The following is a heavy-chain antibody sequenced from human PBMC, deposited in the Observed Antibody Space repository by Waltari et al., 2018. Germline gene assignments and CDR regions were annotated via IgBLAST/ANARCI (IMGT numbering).Heavy chain of an antibody. J-gene: IGHJ4*02. CDR3: AREDMITFGGVGY. Sequence: QVQLVQSGAEVKKPGASVKVSCKASGYTFTGYYMHWVRQAPGQGLEWMGRSNPNSGGTNYAQKFKGRVTMTRDTSISTAYMELSRLRSDDTAVYYCAREDMITFGGVGYWGQGTLVTVSS. D-gene: IGHD3-16*01. CDR1: GYTFTGYY. V-gene: IGHV1-2*06. CDR2: SNPNSGGT.